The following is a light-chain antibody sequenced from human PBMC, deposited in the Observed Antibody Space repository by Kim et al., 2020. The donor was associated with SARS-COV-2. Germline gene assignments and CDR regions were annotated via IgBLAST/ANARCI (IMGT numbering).Light chain of an antibody. CDR3: QESSSAPFLA. V-gene: IGKV1-39*01. Sequence: SVGNSVTITGRADHSIQAYLNWYQSQAGQAPKLLIYAASTLQSGVPSRFSGSGSGTFFTLVISSLQPEDVATYYCQESSSAPFLAFGGGTKVDIK. CDR2: AAS. CDR1: HSIQAY. J-gene: IGKJ4*01.